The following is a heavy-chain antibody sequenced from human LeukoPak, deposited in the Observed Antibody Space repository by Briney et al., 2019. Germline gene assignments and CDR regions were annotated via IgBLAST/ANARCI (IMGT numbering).Heavy chain of an antibody. CDR1: GFSFGSEA. Sequence: PGGSLRLSCVVSGFSFGSEAMSWVRQAPGKGLEWVSVIYSGGSTYYADSVKGRFTISRDNSKNTLYLQMNSLRAEDTAVYYCAKDGGPAVPSDYWGQGTLVTVSS. CDR3: AKDGGPAVPSDY. D-gene: IGHD3-16*01. J-gene: IGHJ4*02. V-gene: IGHV3-23*03. CDR2: IYSGGST.